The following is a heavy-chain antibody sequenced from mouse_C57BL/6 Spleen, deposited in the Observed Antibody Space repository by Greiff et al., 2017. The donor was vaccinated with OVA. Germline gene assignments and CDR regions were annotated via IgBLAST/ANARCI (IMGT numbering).Heavy chain of an antibody. J-gene: IGHJ1*03. D-gene: IGHD6-1*01. CDR2: IRNKANGYTT. CDR1: GFTFTDYY. V-gene: IGHV7-3*01. Sequence: DVQLVESGGGLVQPGGSLSLSCAASGFTFTDYYMSWVRQPPGKALEWLGFIRNKANGYTTEYSASVKGRFTISRDNSQSILYLQMNALRAEDSATYYCARSPSGYFDVWGTGTTVTVSS. CDR3: ARSPSGYFDV.